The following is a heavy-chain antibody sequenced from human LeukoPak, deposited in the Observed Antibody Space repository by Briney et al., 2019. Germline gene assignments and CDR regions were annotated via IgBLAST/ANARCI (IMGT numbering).Heavy chain of an antibody. CDR1: GFTFSSYA. Sequence: GGSLRLSCAASGFTFSSYAMSWVRQAPGKGLEWVSAISGSGGSTYYADSVKGRFTISRDNSKNALYLQMNSLRAEDTAVYYCAKAIPRRIAVAGTALWFDPWGQGTLVTVSS. CDR2: ISGSGGST. V-gene: IGHV3-23*01. D-gene: IGHD6-19*01. CDR3: AKAIPRRIAVAGTALWFDP. J-gene: IGHJ5*02.